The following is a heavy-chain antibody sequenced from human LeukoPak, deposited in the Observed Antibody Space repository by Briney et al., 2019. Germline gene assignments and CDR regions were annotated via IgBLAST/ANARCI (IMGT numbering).Heavy chain of an antibody. J-gene: IGHJ4*02. Sequence: SETLSLTCTVSGRSISSSSYYWRWSRQHPGKGLDWIGSIYYTGSTYYNPSLKSRVTISVDTSKNEFSLKLTSATAANTTVYYCASGQQVVTYCGEGTLGTASS. CDR3: ASGQQVVTY. CDR2: IYYTGST. CDR1: GRSISSSSYY. D-gene: IGHD6-13*01. V-gene: IGHV4-39*01.